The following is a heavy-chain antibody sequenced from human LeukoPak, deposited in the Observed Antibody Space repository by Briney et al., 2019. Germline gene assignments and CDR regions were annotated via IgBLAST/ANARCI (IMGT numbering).Heavy chain of an antibody. CDR3: GRGGGYSYGPFDY. D-gene: IGHD5-18*01. Sequence: GGSLRLSCAASGFTFSSYWMNWVRHAPGKGLVWVSRINSDGSSTSYADSVEGRFTISRDNAKNTLYLQMDSPGAEDTAVYYWGRGGGYSYGPFDYWGQGTLVTVSS. V-gene: IGHV3-74*01. J-gene: IGHJ4*02. CDR2: INSDGSST. CDR1: GFTFSSYW.